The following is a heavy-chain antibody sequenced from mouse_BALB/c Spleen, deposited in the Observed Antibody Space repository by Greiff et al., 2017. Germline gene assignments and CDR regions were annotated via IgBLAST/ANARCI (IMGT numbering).Heavy chain of an antibody. V-gene: IGHV14-1*02. J-gene: IGHJ4*01. CDR2: IDPENGNT. Sequence: EVQLQQSGAELVRPGALVKLSCKASGFNIKDYYMHWVKQRPEQGLEWIGWIDPENGNTIYDPKFQGKASITADTSSNTAYLQLSSLTSEDTAVYYCARSYGNEDYWGQGTTVTVSS. CDR1: GFNIKDYY. D-gene: IGHD2-1*01. CDR3: ARSYGNEDY.